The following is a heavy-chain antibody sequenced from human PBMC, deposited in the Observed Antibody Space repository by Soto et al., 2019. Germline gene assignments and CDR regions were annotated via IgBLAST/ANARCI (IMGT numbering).Heavy chain of an antibody. CDR1: GYTFTGYY. D-gene: IGHD5-12*01. J-gene: IGHJ6*02. V-gene: IGHV1-2*02. CDR2: INPNSGGT. CDR3: ARDGGYVRFYYYYGMDV. Sequence: GASVKVSCKASGYTFTGYYMHWVRQAPGQGLEWMGWINPNSGGTNYAQKFQGRVTMTRDTSISTAYMELSRLRSDDTAVYYCARDGGYVRFYYYYGMDVWGQGTTVTVS.